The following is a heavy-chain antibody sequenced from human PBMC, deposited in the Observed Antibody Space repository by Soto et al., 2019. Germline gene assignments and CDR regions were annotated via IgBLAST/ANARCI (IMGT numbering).Heavy chain of an antibody. CDR3: ARVTEASSGLDWFDP. D-gene: IGHD3-22*01. Sequence: EVQLVESGGGLVQPGGSLRLSSAASGFTFSSYWMSWVRQAPGKGLEWVANIKQDGSEKYYVDSVKGRFTISRDNAKNSLYLQMNSLRAEDTAVYYCARVTEASSGLDWFDPWGQGTLVTVSS. CDR1: GFTFSSYW. J-gene: IGHJ5*02. CDR2: IKQDGSEK. V-gene: IGHV3-7*01.